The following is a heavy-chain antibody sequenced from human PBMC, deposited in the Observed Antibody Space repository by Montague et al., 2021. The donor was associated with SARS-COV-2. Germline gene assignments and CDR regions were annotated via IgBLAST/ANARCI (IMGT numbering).Heavy chain of an antibody. CDR2: IYYSGST. CDR3: ARPLNLYYYGSGSYSCWFDP. V-gene: IGHV4-39*01. J-gene: IGHJ5*02. D-gene: IGHD3-10*01. Sequence: SETLSLTCTVSGGSISSSSYYWGWIRQPPGKGLEWIGSIYYSGSTYYNPSLKSRVTISVDTSKNQFSLKLSSVTAADTAVYYCARPLNLYYYGSGSYSCWFDPWGQGTLVTVSS. CDR1: GGSISSSSYY.